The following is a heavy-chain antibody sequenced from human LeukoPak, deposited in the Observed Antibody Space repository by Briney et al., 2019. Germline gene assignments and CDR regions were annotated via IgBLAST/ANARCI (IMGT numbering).Heavy chain of an antibody. J-gene: IGHJ4*02. D-gene: IGHD3-10*01. V-gene: IGHV4-59*01. Sequence: PSETLSLTCTVSGGSISSYYWSWLRQPPGKGLEWIGYIYYSGSTNYNPSLKSRVTISVDTSKNQFSLKLSPVTAADTAVYYCARARSHYGNFDYWGQGTLVTVSS. CDR2: IYYSGST. CDR3: ARARSHYGNFDY. CDR1: GGSISSYY.